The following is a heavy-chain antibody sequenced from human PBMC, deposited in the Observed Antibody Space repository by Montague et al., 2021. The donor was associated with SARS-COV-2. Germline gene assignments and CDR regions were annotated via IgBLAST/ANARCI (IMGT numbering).Heavy chain of an antibody. Sequence: TLSLTCTVSDASISTGIYYWSWIRQPAGKGLEWIGRIRTTGHTDYNRSLESRVFISVDTSTNQFSLSLTSVTAADTAVYFCARFRSGILEFDLWGQGTLVTVSS. D-gene: IGHD1-14*01. CDR1: DASISTGIYY. J-gene: IGHJ4*02. CDR3: ARFRSGILEFDL. V-gene: IGHV4-61*02. CDR2: IRTTGHT.